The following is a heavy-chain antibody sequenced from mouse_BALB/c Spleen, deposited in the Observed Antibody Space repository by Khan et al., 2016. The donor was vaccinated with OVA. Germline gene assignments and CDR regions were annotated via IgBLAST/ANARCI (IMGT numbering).Heavy chain of an antibody. CDR3: AREEALYYFDY. V-gene: IGHV1-76*01. CDR1: GYIFTSYW. Sequence: VELVESGAELVRPGASVKLSCKTSGYIFTSYWIHWVKHRSGQGLEWIARIYPGTDNTYYNENLKDKATLTADKSSSTAYMQLSSLKSEDSAVYFCAREEALYYFDYWGQGTTLSVSS. D-gene: IGHD3-2*02. J-gene: IGHJ2*01. CDR2: IYPGTDNT.